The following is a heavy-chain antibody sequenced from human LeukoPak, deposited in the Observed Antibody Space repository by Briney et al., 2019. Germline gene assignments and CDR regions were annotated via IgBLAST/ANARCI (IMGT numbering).Heavy chain of an antibody. Sequence: GGSLRLSCAASGFTVSSNYMSWVRQAPGKGLEWVSVIYSGGSTYYADSVKGRFPISRDNAKNSLYLQMNSLRAEDTAVYYCARVGATRGTNWGQGTLVTVSS. D-gene: IGHD1-26*01. CDR1: GFTVSSNY. J-gene: IGHJ4*02. V-gene: IGHV3-53*01. CDR3: ARVGATRGTN. CDR2: IYSGGST.